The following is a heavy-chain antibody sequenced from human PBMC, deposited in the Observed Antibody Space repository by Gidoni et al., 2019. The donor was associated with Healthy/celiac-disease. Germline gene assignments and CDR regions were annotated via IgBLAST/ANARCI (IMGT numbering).Heavy chain of an antibody. CDR3: AKVGIQLWLEYFQH. CDR2: ISGSGGST. V-gene: IGHV3-23*04. Sequence: EVQLVESGGGLVQPGGSLRLSCAASGFTFSRDAMSWVRPAPGKGLGWVSAISGSGGSTYYADSVKGRFTISRDNSKNTLYLQMNSLRAEDTAVYYCAKVGIQLWLEYFQHWGQGTLVTVSS. J-gene: IGHJ1*01. D-gene: IGHD5-18*01. CDR1: GFTFSRDA.